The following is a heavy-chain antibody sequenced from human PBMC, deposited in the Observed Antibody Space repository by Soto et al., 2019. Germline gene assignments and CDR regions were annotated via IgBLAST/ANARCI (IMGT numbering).Heavy chain of an antibody. CDR1: GYRFSSYW. CDR3: ARPYTSGWYKGAFDV. Sequence: GESLKISCKGSGYRFSSYWIAWVRQMPGKGLEWMGIIYPGDSDTRYSPSFQGQVTTSVDKAISTAYLQWSSLKASDTAMYYCARPYTSGWYKGAFDVWGQGTMVTVSS. J-gene: IGHJ3*01. D-gene: IGHD6-19*01. V-gene: IGHV5-51*01. CDR2: IYPGDSDT.